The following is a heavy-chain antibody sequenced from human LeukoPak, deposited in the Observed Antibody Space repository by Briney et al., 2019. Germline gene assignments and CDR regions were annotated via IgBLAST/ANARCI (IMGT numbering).Heavy chain of an antibody. CDR1: GFTFSSYS. CDR3: ARDQCSSTTCYLNSHY. Sequence: GGSLRLSCAASGFTFSSYSMNWVRQAPGKGLEWVSSISSSSSYIYYADSVKGRFTISRDNAKNSLYLQMNSLRAEDTAVYYCARDQCSSTTCYLNSHYWGQGTLVTVSS. D-gene: IGHD2-2*01. CDR2: ISSSSSYI. V-gene: IGHV3-21*01. J-gene: IGHJ4*02.